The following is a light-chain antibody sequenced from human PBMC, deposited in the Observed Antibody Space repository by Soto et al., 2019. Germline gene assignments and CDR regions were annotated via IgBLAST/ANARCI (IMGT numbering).Light chain of an antibody. CDR2: AAS. V-gene: IGKV1-9*01. CDR1: QGISSY. J-gene: IGKJ5*01. CDR3: QQLNSYPIT. Sequence: DIQLTQYKSFLSASLGDRVTITCLASQGISSYLAWYQQKPGKAPKLLIYAASTLQSGVPSRFSGSGSGTEFTLTICSLQPEDFATYYCQQLNSYPITFCQGTLLEVK.